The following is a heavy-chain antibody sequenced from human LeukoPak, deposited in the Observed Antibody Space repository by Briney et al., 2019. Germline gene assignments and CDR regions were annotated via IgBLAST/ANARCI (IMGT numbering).Heavy chain of an antibody. D-gene: IGHD1-26*01. V-gene: IGHV3-53*01. CDR1: GFTVSSNY. J-gene: IGHJ3*02. CDR3: AKAAEWYSGSYLANDAFDI. Sequence: GGSLRLSCAASGFTVSSNYMSWVRQAPGKGLEWVSVIYSGGSTYYADSVKGRFTISRDNSKNTLYLQMNSLRAEDTAVYYCAKAAEWYSGSYLANDAFDIWGQGTMVTVSS. CDR2: IYSGGST.